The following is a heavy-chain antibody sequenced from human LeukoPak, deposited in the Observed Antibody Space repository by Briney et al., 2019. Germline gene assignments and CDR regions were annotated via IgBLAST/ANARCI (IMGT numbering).Heavy chain of an antibody. CDR1: GFTFSSYA. CDR2: ISGNGGNT. J-gene: IGHJ3*02. Sequence: GGSLRLSCAASGFTFSSYAMNWVRQAPGKGLEWVSAISGNGGNTYYADSVKGRFTISRDNSYNSLYLQMNSLRAADMAVYYCARENFYDSSGYDAFDIWGQGTMVTVSS. V-gene: IGHV3-23*01. D-gene: IGHD3-22*01. CDR3: ARENFYDSSGYDAFDI.